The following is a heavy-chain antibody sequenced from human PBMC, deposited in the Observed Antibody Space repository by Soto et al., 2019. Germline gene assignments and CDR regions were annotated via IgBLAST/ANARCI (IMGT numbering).Heavy chain of an antibody. CDR3: ARQQVVTLVRGFYYGMDV. J-gene: IGHJ6*02. V-gene: IGHV4-39*01. CDR1: GGSISSSSYY. CDR2: IYYSGST. Sequence: SETLSLTCTVSGGSISSSSYYWGWISQPTGKGLEWIGSIYYSGSTYYNPSLKSRVTISVDTSKNQFSLKLSSVTAADTAVYYCARQQVVTLVRGFYYGMDVWGQGTTVTVSS. D-gene: IGHD3-10*01.